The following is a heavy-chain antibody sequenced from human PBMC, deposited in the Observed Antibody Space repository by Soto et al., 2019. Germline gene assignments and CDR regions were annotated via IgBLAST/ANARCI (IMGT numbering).Heavy chain of an antibody. D-gene: IGHD4-17*01. Sequence: ASVKVSCKASGYTFTSYGISWVRQAPGQGLEWMGWISAYNGNTNYAQKLQGRVTMTTDTSTSTAYLELRSLRSADTAVYYCARASGSDYYGDYPGDYYYYYYMDVWGKGTTVTVSS. CDR2: ISAYNGNT. V-gene: IGHV1-18*01. CDR3: ARASGSDYYGDYPGDYYYYYYMDV. CDR1: GYTFTSYG. J-gene: IGHJ6*03.